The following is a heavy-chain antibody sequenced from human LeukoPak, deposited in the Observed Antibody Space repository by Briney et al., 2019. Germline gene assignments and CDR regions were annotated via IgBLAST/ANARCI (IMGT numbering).Heavy chain of an antibody. CDR2: MNPNTGNA. J-gene: IGHJ4*02. D-gene: IGHD1-26*01. CDR3: ARVGYSNSYDY. CDR1: GYTFTNFD. Sequence: ASVKVSCKASGYTFTNFDINWVRQATGQGLEWMGWMNPNTGNAGYARKFQDRVTITWDASISTAYMDLSSLRSEDTAVYYCARVGYSNSYDYWGQGTQVTVSS. V-gene: IGHV1-8*01.